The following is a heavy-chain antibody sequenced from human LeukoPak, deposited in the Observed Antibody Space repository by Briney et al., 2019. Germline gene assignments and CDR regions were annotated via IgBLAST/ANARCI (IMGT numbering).Heavy chain of an antibody. CDR3: ARGFYYDSSDYSGANYFDY. CDR1: GGSISSGDYY. D-gene: IGHD3-22*01. Sequence: SETLSLTCTVSGGSISSGDYYWSWIRQPPGKGLEWIGYIYYSGSTYSSPSLKSRITISQDTSTNQFSLELTSVTAADTAVYYCARGFYYDSSDYSGANYFDYWGQGTLVTVSS. V-gene: IGHV4-30-4*01. CDR2: IYYSGST. J-gene: IGHJ4*02.